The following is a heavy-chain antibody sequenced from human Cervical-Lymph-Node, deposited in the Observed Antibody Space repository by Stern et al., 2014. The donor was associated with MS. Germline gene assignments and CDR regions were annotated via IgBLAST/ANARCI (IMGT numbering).Heavy chain of an antibody. Sequence: EVQLVGSGAEVKKPGESLKISCKGSGYSFTANWVAWVRQMRGKGLEWMVIIYPGDSDTRYSPSFQGQVTISADKSISTAYLQWSSLKASDTAMYYCARDYGDYAFDYWGQGTLVTVSS. CDR3: ARDYGDYAFDY. CDR2: IYPGDSDT. J-gene: IGHJ4*02. V-gene: IGHV5-51*01. CDR1: GYSFTANW. D-gene: IGHD4-17*01.